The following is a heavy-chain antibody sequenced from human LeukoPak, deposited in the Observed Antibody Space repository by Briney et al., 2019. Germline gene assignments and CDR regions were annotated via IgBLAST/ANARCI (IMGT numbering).Heavy chain of an antibody. V-gene: IGHV4-30-2*02. CDR2: IYHSGST. D-gene: IGHD2-2*02. J-gene: IGHJ2*01. CDR3: ARYLYEVDWYFDL. Sequence: PSETLSLTCTVSGGSISSGGYYWSWIRQPPGKGLEWIGYIYHSGSTYYNPSLKSRVTISVDTSKNQFSLKLSSVTAADTAVYYCARYLYEVDWYFDLWGRGTLVTVSS. CDR1: GGSISSGGYY.